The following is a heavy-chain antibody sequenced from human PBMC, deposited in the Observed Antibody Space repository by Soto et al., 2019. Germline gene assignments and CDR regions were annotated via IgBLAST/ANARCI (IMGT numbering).Heavy chain of an antibody. CDR1: GRRLNIKD. CDR3: AKGRYANAWYCFDY. CDR2: ISGSGGRT. V-gene: IGHV3-23*01. D-gene: IGHD3-9*01. Sequence: AACGRRLNIKDMSVLLKTKGKGLEWVSAISGSGGRTYYADSVKGRFTISRDNSKNTLFLQMNGLRADDTAVYHCAKGRYANAWYCFDYWAQGTLVTLYS. J-gene: IGHJ4*01.